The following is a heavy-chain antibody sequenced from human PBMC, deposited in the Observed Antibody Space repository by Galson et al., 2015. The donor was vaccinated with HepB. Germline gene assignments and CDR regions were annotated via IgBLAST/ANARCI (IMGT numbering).Heavy chain of an antibody. D-gene: IGHD3-22*01. CDR3: ARNTYYYDSSGYYYLDY. Sequence: LTCAVYGGSFSGYYWSWIRQPPGKGLEWIGEINHSGSTNYNPSLKSRVTISVDTSKNQFSLKLSSVTAADTAVYYCARNTYYYDSSGYYYLDYWGQGTLVTVSS. CDR2: INHSGST. J-gene: IGHJ4*02. CDR1: GGSFSGYY. V-gene: IGHV4-34*01.